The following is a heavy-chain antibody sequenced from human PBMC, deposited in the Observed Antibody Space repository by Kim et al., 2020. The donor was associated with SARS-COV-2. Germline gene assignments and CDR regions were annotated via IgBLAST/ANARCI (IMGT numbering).Heavy chain of an antibody. J-gene: IGHJ4*02. CDR3: TRSDYYDSWSYYNFYY. CDR2: ISKTSDYI. CDR1: GFTFSSYS. Sequence: GGSLRLSFAASGFTFSSYSMNWVRQSPGKGLEWVSSISKTSDYIYYPDSLRGLFIISRDNAKNSLYLQMNSLRAEDTAVYFCTRSDYYDSWSYYNFYYWGQGTLVTVSS. D-gene: IGHD3-10*01. V-gene: IGHV3-21*01.